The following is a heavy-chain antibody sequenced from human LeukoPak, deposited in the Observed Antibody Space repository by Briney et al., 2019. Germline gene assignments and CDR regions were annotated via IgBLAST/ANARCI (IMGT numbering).Heavy chain of an antibody. CDR3: ARDQLGKDDY. CDR1: GFTFSSFW. V-gene: IGHV3-7*01. D-gene: IGHD7-27*01. Sequence: GGSLRLSCAASGFTFSSFWMGWVRQAPGKGLNWVANIKRDGSEKYYVDSVKGRFTISRDNAKNSLYLQMNSLRAEDTAVYYCARDQLGKDDYWGQGTLVTVSS. J-gene: IGHJ4*02. CDR2: IKRDGSEK.